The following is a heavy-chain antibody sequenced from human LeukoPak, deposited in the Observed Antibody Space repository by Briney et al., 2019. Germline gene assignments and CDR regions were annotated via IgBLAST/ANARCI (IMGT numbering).Heavy chain of an antibody. CDR2: INSDGSST. CDR3: AKDLTYYYDSSGTPGPFDY. V-gene: IGHV3-74*01. D-gene: IGHD3-22*01. Sequence: GGSLRLSCAASGFTFSSYWMHWVRQAPGKGLVWVSRINSDGSSTSYADSVKGRFTISRDNSKNTLYLQMNSLRAEDTAVYYCAKDLTYYYDSSGTPGPFDYWGQGTLVTVSS. J-gene: IGHJ4*02. CDR1: GFTFSSYW.